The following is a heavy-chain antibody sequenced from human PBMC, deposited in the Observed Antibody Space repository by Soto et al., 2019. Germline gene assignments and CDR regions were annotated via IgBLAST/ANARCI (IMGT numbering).Heavy chain of an antibody. CDR1: GFTFSSYS. J-gene: IGHJ6*02. D-gene: IGHD1-1*01. CDR3: ARDSRNDKNYYYGMDV. CDR2: ISSSSSTI. V-gene: IGHV3-48*01. Sequence: EVQLVESGGGLVQPGGSLRLSCAASGFTFSSYSMNWVRQAPGKGLEWVSYISSSSSTIYYADSVKGRFTISRDNAKNSLYLQMNSLRAEDTAVYYCARDSRNDKNYYYGMDVWGQGTTVTVSS.